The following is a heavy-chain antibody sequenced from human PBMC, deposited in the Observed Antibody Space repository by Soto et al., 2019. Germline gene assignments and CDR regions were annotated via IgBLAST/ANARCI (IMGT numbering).Heavy chain of an antibody. CDR3: ARSGYYDILTGYGPTGDFDY. J-gene: IGHJ4*02. Sequence: SETLSLTCTVSGGSISSYYWSWIRQPPGKGLEWIGYIYYSGSTNYNPSLKSRVTISVDTSKNQFSLKLSSVTAADTAVYYCARSGYYDILTGYGPTGDFDYWGQGTLVTVS. D-gene: IGHD3-9*01. CDR1: GGSISSYY. V-gene: IGHV4-59*01. CDR2: IYYSGST.